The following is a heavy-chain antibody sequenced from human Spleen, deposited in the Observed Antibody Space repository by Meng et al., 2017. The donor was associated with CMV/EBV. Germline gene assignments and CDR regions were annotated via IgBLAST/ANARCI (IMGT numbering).Heavy chain of an antibody. D-gene: IGHD6-6*01. J-gene: IGHJ6*02. Sequence: GESLKISCAASGFTFSTYWMHWVRQAPGKGLVWVSRINSDGSSTSYADSVKGRFTISRDNAKNTLYLQMNSLRAEDTAVYYCARRTGYYYYDMDVWGQGTTVTVSS. V-gene: IGHV3-74*01. CDR2: INSDGSST. CDR3: ARRTGYYYYDMDV. CDR1: GFTFSTYW.